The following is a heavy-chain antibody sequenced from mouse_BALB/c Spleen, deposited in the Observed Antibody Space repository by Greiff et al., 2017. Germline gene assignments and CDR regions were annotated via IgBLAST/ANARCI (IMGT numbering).Heavy chain of an antibody. Sequence: DVMLVESGGGLVKPGGSLKLSCAASGFTFSSYAMSWVRQTPEKRLEWVATISSGGSYTYYPDSVKGRFTISRDNAKNTLYLQMSSLRSEDTAMYYCARRNYGSRGGYAMDYWGQGTSVTVSS. V-gene: IGHV5-9-1*01. D-gene: IGHD1-1*01. CDR3: ARRNYGSRGGYAMDY. J-gene: IGHJ4*01. CDR1: GFTFSSYA. CDR2: ISSGGSYT.